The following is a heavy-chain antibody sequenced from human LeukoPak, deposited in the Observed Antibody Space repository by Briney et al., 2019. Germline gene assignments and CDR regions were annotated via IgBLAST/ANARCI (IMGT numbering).Heavy chain of an antibody. CDR2: ISGSGGST. CDR3: AKDPPVSNYYYYYMDV. J-gene: IGHJ6*03. Sequence: GGSLRLSCAASGFTFSSYAMSWVRQAPGKGLEWVSAISGSGGSTYYADSVKGRFTISRDNSKNTLYLRMNSLRAEDTAVYYCAKDPPVSNYYYYYMDVWGKGTTVTVSS. V-gene: IGHV3-23*01. CDR1: GFTFSSYA.